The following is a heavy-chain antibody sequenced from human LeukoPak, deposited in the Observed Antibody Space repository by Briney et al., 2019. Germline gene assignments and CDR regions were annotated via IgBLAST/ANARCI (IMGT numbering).Heavy chain of an antibody. CDR2: IYHSGST. CDR1: GYSISSGYY. J-gene: IGHJ6*02. D-gene: IGHD3-10*01. V-gene: IGHV4-38-2*02. Sequence: PSETLSLTCTVSGYSISSGYYWGWIRQPPGKGLEWIGSIYHSGSTYYNPSLKSRVTISVDTSKNQFSLKLSSVTAADTAVYYCARGTGITMVRGAPLGYYYYYGMDVWGQGTTVTVSS. CDR3: ARGTGITMVRGAPLGYYYYYGMDV.